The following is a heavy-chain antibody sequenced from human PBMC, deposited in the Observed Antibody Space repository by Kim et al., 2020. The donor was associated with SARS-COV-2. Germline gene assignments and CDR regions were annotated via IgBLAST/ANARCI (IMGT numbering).Heavy chain of an antibody. D-gene: IGHD2-15*01. Sequence: SETLSLTCTVSGGSISSYYWSWILQPPGKGLEWVGYIYYSVCTNYNPSLKSRLTISVVTYKNHISLQLISVITAAPAVDYYASRLVRVTATFECLDRGTL. J-gene: IGHJ4*02. CDR1: GGSISSYY. V-gene: IGHV4-59*01. CDR3: ASRLVRVTATFEC. CDR2: IYYSVCT.